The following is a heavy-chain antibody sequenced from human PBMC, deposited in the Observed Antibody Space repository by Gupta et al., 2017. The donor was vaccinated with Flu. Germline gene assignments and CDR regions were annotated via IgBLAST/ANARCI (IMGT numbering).Heavy chain of an antibody. CDR2: IYYSGSA. J-gene: IGHJ4*02. CDR3: AKCRDGYNFFDD. V-gene: IGHV4-39*01. CDR1: GGSISSTNNY. D-gene: IGHD5-24*01. Sequence: HLQLQESGPGLVKPSETLSLTCTVSGGSISSTNNYWGWIRQPPGKGLEWIGGIYYSGSAYFNPSLNSRVAMSVDTSKNQFFLKLGSVTAADTAVYYCAKCRDGYNFFDDWGQGALVTVSS.